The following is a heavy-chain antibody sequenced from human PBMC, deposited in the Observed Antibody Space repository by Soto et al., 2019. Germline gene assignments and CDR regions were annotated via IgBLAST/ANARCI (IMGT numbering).Heavy chain of an antibody. V-gene: IGHV4-34*01. Sequence: SETLSLTCAVYGGSFSGYYWTWIRQPPGTGLEWIGEINHSGSTNYNPSLKSRVTISVDTSKNQFSLKLTSVTAADTAVYYCARDKITGLLAYWGQGTLVTVS. CDR1: GGSFSGYY. J-gene: IGHJ4*02. D-gene: IGHD2-8*02. CDR2: INHSGST. CDR3: ARDKITGLLAY.